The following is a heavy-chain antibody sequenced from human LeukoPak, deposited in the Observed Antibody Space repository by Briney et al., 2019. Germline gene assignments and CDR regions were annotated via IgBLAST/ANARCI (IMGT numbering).Heavy chain of an antibody. Sequence: GASVKVSCKASGGTFSSYAISWVRQAPGLGLEWMGGIIPIFGTANYAQKFQGRVTITTDESTSTAYMELSSLRSEDTAVYYCARDSWNSSGYYSPFDYWGQGTLVTVSS. CDR3: ARDSWNSSGYYSPFDY. CDR1: GGTFSSYA. J-gene: IGHJ4*02. CDR2: IIPIFGTA. V-gene: IGHV1-69*05. D-gene: IGHD3-22*01.